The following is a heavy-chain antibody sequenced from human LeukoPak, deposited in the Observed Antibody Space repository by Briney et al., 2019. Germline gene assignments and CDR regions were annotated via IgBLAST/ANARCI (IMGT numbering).Heavy chain of an antibody. V-gene: IGHV4-4*07. CDR1: GGSISNYY. D-gene: IGHD1-7*01. CDR2: IYTSGST. CDR3: ARDRELRRGSVGWFDP. Sequence: SETLSLTCTVAGGSISNYYWSWIRQPAGKELEWIGRIYTSGSTNYNPSLKSRVTMSVDTSKNQFSLKLSSVTAADTAVYYCARDRELRRGSVGWFDPWGQGTLVTVSS. J-gene: IGHJ5*02.